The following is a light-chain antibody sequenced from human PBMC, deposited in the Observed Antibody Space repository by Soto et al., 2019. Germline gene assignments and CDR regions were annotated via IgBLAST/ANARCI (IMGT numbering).Light chain of an antibody. J-gene: IGLJ1*01. CDR1: SSDVGGYNY. CDR3: SSYSSSSTRV. V-gene: IGLV2-14*01. Sequence: QSALTQPASVSGSPGQSITISCTGTSSDVGGYNYVSWYQQHPGKAPKLMIYDVSNRPSGVSNRFSGSKSGNTASLTISGFQSEHTSDYDCSSYSSSSTRVFVTVTKVTV. CDR2: DVS.